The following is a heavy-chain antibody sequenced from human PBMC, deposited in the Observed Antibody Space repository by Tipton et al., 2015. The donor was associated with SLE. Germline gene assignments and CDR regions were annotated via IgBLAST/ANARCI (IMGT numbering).Heavy chain of an antibody. CDR3: TRGGFDWGFPYFDY. Sequence: GEALGNGRYSWDWIRQPPARGLEWVGSVYYSGTTYYNPSLKSRVTFSLDTPKNQFSLKLRSVTAADTAVYYCTRGGFDWGFPYFDYWGQGALVTVSS. V-gene: IGHV4-39*07. D-gene: IGHD3-9*01. CDR2: VYYSGTT. CDR1: GEALGNGRYS. J-gene: IGHJ4*02.